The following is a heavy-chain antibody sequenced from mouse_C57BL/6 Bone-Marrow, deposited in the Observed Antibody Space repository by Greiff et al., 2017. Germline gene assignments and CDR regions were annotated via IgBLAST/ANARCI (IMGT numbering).Heavy chain of an antibody. Sequence: QVQLQQSGAELVRPGASVKLSCKASGYTFTDYYINWVKQRPGQGLEWIARIYPGSGNTYYNEKFKGKATLTAEKSSSTAYMQLSSLTSEDSAVYFCARKLLYYYAMDYWGQGTSVTVSS. CDR3: ARKLLYYYAMDY. CDR1: GYTFTDYY. J-gene: IGHJ4*01. V-gene: IGHV1-76*01. CDR2: IYPGSGNT.